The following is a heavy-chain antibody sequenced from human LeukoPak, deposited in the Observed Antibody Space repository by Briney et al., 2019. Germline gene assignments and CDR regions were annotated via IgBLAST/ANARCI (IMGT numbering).Heavy chain of an antibody. V-gene: IGHV4-38-2*01. Sequence: SETLSLTCAVSGDSVTTGYYWGWVRQPPGKGLELIGSIYHTGSTYYSPSLKSRVTITVDTSKNQFSLRLYSVTAADTAVYYCTKGDTIFGVGPKFHYYYIDVWGKGTTVTVSS. CDR3: TKGDTIFGVGPKFHYYYIDV. CDR2: IYHTGST. J-gene: IGHJ6*03. CDR1: GDSVTTGYY. D-gene: IGHD3-3*01.